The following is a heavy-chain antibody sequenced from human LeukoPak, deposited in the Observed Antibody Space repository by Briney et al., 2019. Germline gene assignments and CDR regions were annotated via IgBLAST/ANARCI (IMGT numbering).Heavy chain of an antibody. CDR2: INHSGRT. J-gene: IGHJ5*02. CDR1: GGSFSGYY. CDR3: ARGRGWFGELRKRWFDP. Sequence: PSETLSLTCAVYGGSFSGYYWSWLRQPPGKGLEGIGEINHSGRTNYNPSLKSRVTISVDTSKHQFSLKLSSVTAADTAVYYCARGRGWFGELRKRWFDPWGQGTLGTVS. D-gene: IGHD3-10*01. V-gene: IGHV4-34*01.